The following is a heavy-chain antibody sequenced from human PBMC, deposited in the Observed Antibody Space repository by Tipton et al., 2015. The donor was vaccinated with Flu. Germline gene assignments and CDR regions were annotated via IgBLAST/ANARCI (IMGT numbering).Heavy chain of an antibody. CDR2: LSYDASTE. J-gene: IGHJ6*02. V-gene: IGHV3-30*03. CDR1: GFSFSSYG. CDR3: ARDYGDYSPYYYYYYSMDV. Sequence: SLRLSCVGSGFSFSSYGMHWVRQAPGKGLEWVALLSYDASTEFSADSLMGRFTISRDNSKNTLYLQMNSLRAEDTAVYYCARDYGDYSPYYYYYYSMDVWGQGTTVTVSS. D-gene: IGHD4-17*01.